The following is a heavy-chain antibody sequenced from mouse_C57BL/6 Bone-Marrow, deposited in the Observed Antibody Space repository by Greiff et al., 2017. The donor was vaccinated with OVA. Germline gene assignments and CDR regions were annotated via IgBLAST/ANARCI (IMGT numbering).Heavy chain of an antibody. D-gene: IGHD2-13*01. V-gene: IGHV1-74*01. CDR1: GYTFTSYW. CDR3: AKGGTGDVDY. J-gene: IGHJ2*01. Sequence: QVQLQQPGAELVKPGASVKVSCKASGYTFTSYWMHWVKQRPGQGLEWIGRIYPSDSYTNYNQKFKGKATLTVDKSSSTAYLQLSSLTSEDSAVYYCAKGGTGDVDYGGQGTTLTVSS. CDR2: IYPSDSYT.